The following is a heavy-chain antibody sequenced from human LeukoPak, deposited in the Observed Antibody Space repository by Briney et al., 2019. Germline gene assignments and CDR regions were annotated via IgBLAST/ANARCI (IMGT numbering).Heavy chain of an antibody. D-gene: IGHD3-10*01. V-gene: IGHV3-11*04. CDR3: AKVEVSVVRGVIDFDY. J-gene: IGHJ4*02. CDR2: ISSSGSTI. Sequence: PGGSLRLSCAASGFTFSDYYMSWIPQAPGKGLEWVSYISSSGSTIYYADSVKGRFTISRDNAKNSLYLQMNSLRAEDTAVCYCAKVEVSVVRGVIDFDYWGRGTLVTVPS. CDR1: GFTFSDYY.